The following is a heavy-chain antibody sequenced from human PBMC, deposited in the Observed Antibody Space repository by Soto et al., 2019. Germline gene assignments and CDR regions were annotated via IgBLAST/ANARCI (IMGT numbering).Heavy chain of an antibody. V-gene: IGHV4-31*03. J-gene: IGHJ6*02. CDR2: IYYSGST. CDR3: ARDIVVVVGGLYYYYGMDV. CDR1: GGSISSGGYY. Sequence: QVQLQESGPGLVKPSQTLSLTCTVSGGSISSGGYYWSWIRQHPGKGLEWIGYIYYSGSTYYNPSLRSRVTISVDTSKNQFSLKLSSVTAADTAVYYCARDIVVVVGGLYYYYGMDVWGQGTTVTVSS. D-gene: IGHD2-15*01.